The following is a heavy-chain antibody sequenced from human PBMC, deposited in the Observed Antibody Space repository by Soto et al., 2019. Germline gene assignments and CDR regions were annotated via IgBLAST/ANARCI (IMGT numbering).Heavy chain of an antibody. J-gene: IGHJ6*02. Sequence: GGSLRLSCAASGFTFDDYAMHWVRQAPGKGLEWVSCISWNSGSIGYADSVKGRFTISIDNAKNSLYLQMNSLGAEDTALYYCAKDTYRGISVAGSRNYYYGMDXWGQGTTVTVS. CDR2: ISWNSGSI. V-gene: IGHV3-9*01. D-gene: IGHD6-19*01. CDR1: GFTFDDYA. CDR3: AKDTYRGISVAGSRNYYYGMDX.